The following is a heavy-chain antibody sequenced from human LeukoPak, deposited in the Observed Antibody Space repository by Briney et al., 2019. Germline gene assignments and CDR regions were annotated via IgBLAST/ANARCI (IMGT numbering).Heavy chain of an antibody. D-gene: IGHD4-17*01. J-gene: IGHJ4*02. V-gene: IGHV1-2*02. Sequence: GASVKVSCKASGYTFTAYYMHWVRQAPGQGLEWMGWINPNSGGTNYAQKFQGRVTMTRDTSISTAYMELSRLRSDDTAVYYCARGASTVTTWAYYFDYWGQGTLVTVSS. CDR1: GYTFTAYY. CDR3: ARGASTVTTWAYYFDY. CDR2: INPNSGGT.